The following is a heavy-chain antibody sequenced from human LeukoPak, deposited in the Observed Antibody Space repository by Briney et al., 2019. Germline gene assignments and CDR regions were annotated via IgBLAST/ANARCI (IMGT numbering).Heavy chain of an antibody. Sequence: GGSLRLSCAASGFTFEHFAMHWIRQAPGKGLEWVSGISSNSSRIDYADSVKGRFTISRDNAKNSLYLQMNSLRVEDMALYYCANGCSSSRCYSAFDIWGQGTMVTVSS. CDR1: GFTFEHFA. CDR2: ISSNSSRI. J-gene: IGHJ3*02. V-gene: IGHV3-9*03. CDR3: ANGCSSSRCYSAFDI. D-gene: IGHD2-2*01.